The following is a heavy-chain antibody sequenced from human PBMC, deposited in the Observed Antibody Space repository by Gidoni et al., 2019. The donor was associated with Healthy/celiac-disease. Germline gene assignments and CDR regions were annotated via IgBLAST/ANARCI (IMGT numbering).Heavy chain of an antibody. Sequence: QVQLVQSGAEVKKPGASVKVSCKAYGYTFTGYYMHWVRQAPGQGLEWMGWINPNSGGTNYAQKFQGRVTMTRDTSISTAYMELSRLRSDDTAVYYCARERDLRGDHGYAFDIWGQGTMVTVSS. J-gene: IGHJ3*02. CDR1: GYTFTGYY. V-gene: IGHV1-2*02. D-gene: IGHD3-16*01. CDR2: INPNSGGT. CDR3: ARERDLRGDHGYAFDI.